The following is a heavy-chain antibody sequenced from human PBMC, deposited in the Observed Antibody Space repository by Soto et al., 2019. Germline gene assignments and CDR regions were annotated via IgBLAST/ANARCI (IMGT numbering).Heavy chain of an antibody. CDR3: AKVSGYSSGWKRLPLGPEPWFDP. D-gene: IGHD6-19*01. V-gene: IGHV3-23*01. CDR1: GFTFSSYA. J-gene: IGHJ5*02. CDR2: ISGSGGST. Sequence: PGGSLRLSCAASGFTFSSYAMSWVRQAPGKGLEWVSAISGSGGSTYYADSVKGRFTISRDNSKNTLYLQMNSLRAEDTAVYYCAKVSGYSSGWKRLPLGPEPWFDPWGQGTLVTVSS.